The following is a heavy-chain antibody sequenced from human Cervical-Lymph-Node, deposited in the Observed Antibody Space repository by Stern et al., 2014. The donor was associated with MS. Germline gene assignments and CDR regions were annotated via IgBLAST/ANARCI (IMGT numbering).Heavy chain of an antibody. CDR1: GDSISSNNW. V-gene: IGHV4-4*02. CDR2: FHTSGTT. CDR3: ARGSLSDYDYFDP. J-gene: IGHJ5*02. Sequence: QVQLQESGPGLVRPSETLSLTCVVSGDSISSNNWWSWVRQSPEKVLEWIWEFHTSGTTNYSTLFKSRLPIPVDKAKSHFSRNLNSVTAADTAVYHCARGSLSDYDYFDPWGQGTLVTVSS. D-gene: IGHD5-12*01.